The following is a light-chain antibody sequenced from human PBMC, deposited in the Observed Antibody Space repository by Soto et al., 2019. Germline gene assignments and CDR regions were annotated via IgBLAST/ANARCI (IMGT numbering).Light chain of an antibody. V-gene: IGKV3-20*01. Sequence: EIVLTQSPGTLSLSPGERATFSCRASQSVSSSYIAWYQQKRGQAPRRLIYGASIKATGIPDRFSGSGSGTDFTLTISRLEPEDFALYYCQQYHNSPLTFGQGTKVEIK. CDR2: GAS. J-gene: IGKJ1*01. CDR3: QQYHNSPLT. CDR1: QSVSSSY.